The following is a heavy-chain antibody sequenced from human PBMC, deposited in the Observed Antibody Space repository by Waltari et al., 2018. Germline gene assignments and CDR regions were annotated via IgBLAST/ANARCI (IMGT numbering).Heavy chain of an antibody. Sequence: EVQLLESGGTLVQPGGSLRLSCAAAGSIFSSPAITWVRQAPGKALGWRSTITGSGATTDSAASRKGDCTTSRDNARDTRYREINSLRVDDTAVYFCARSLDNVDACDYWGQGTLLTVSA. J-gene: IGHJ4*02. CDR1: GSIFSSPA. CDR2: ITGSGATT. D-gene: IGHD1-1*01. CDR3: ARSLDNVDACDY. V-gene: IGHV3-23*01.